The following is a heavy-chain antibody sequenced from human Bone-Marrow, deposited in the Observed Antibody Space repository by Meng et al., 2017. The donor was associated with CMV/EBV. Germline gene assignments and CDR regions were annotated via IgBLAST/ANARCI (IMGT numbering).Heavy chain of an antibody. J-gene: IGHJ4*02. Sequence: GESLKISCGASGFTFSSYAIYWVRQAPGKGLVWVSRISADGSDTDYADSVKGRFSISRDNAKNSLYLQMNSLRAEDTAVYYCARARVVPATFDYWGQGTLVTVSS. D-gene: IGHD2-2*01. CDR1: GFTFSSYA. CDR2: ISADGSDT. CDR3: ARARVVPATFDY. V-gene: IGHV3-74*01.